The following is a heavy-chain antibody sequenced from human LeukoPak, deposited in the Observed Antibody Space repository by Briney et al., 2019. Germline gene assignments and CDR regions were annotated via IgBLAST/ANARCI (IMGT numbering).Heavy chain of an antibody. CDR1: GYSFTSYW. J-gene: IGHJ4*02. D-gene: IGHD3-22*01. V-gene: IGHV5-51*01. CDR3: ARQVDYDSSGYYSLHLDY. CDR2: IYPGDSDT. Sequence: GESLKISCQGSGYSFTSYWIGWVRQMPGKGLEWVGIIYPGDSDTRYSPSFQGQVTISADKSISTAYLQWSSLKASDTAMYYCARQVDYDSSGYYSLHLDYWGQGTLVTVSS.